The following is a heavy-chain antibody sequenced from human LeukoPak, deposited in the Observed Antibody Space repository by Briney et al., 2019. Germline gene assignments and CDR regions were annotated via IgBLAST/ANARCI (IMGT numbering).Heavy chain of an antibody. V-gene: IGHV3-74*01. CDR3: AKGAVAGTGVSYYFDY. J-gene: IGHJ4*02. CDR2: ISRDGRTT. Sequence: GGSLRLSCVASGFTFDNYWVHWVRQAPGKGLVWVSRISRDGRTTNYADSVKGRFTISRDNAKNTLYLQMNSLRAEDTAVYHCAKGAVAGTGVSYYFDYWGQGTLVTVSS. D-gene: IGHD6-19*01. CDR1: GFTFDNYW.